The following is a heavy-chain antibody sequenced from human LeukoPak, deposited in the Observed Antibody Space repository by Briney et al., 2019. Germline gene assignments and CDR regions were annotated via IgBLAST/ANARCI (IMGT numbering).Heavy chain of an antibody. V-gene: IGHV3-9*03. J-gene: IGHJ4*02. CDR3: AKDGFGGYDFYYFDY. CDR1: GFTFDDYA. D-gene: IGHD5-12*01. Sequence: GGSLRLSCAASGFTFDDYAMHWVRQAPGKGLEWVSGISWNSGSIGYADSVKGRFTISRDNAKNSLYLQMNSLRAEDMALYYCAKDGFGGYDFYYFDYWGQGTLVTVSS. CDR2: ISWNSGSI.